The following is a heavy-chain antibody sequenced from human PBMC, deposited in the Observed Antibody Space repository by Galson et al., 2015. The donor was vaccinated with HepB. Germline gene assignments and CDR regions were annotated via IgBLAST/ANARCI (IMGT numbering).Heavy chain of an antibody. V-gene: IGHV1-18*04. Sequence: SVKVSCKASGYTFTNFGISWVRQAPGQGLEWMGWISAYNGNTNYAQKLQGRVTMTTGTSTSTAYMELRSLRSDDTAVYYCVRDFGSGPGIFCDYWGQGTLVTVSS. J-gene: IGHJ4*02. CDR1: GYTFTNFG. CDR3: VRDFGSGPGIFCDY. CDR2: ISAYNGNT. D-gene: IGHD2-15*01.